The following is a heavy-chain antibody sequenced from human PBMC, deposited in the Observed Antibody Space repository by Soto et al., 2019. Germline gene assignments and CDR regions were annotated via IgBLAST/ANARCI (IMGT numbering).Heavy chain of an antibody. CDR3: ASSLPYRYSGYDFYQDY. CDR1: GYTFTNYG. CDR2: ISAYNGNT. J-gene: IGHJ4*02. V-gene: IGHV1-18*01. D-gene: IGHD5-12*01. Sequence: ASVKVSCKASGYTFTNYGITWVRQAPGQGLEWMGWISAYNGNTHYTQRLQGRVTMTTDTSTSTAYMELRGLRSDDTAVYYCASSLPYRYSGYDFYQDYWGQGTLVTVSS.